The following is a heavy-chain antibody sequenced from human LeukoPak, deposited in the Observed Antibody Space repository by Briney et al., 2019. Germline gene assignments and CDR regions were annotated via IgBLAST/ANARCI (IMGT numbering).Heavy chain of an antibody. Sequence: SVKVSCKASGGTFSSYAISWVRQAPGQGLEWMGRIIPILGIANYAQKFQGRVTITADKSTSTAYMELSSLRSEDTAMYYCVREDLGVDYWGQGTLVTVSS. J-gene: IGHJ4*02. CDR2: IIPILGIA. V-gene: IGHV1-69*04. CDR3: VREDLGVDY. D-gene: IGHD1-26*01. CDR1: GGTFSSYA.